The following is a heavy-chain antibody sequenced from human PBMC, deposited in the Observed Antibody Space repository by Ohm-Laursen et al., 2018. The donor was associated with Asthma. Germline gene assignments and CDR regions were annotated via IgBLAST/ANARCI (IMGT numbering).Heavy chain of an antibody. Sequence: SLRLSCTAYGFTFSSYAMSWVRQIPGKGLEWVASISTASSFIYYADSVRGRFTTSRDNAKNSLSLQMNSLRAEDTAVYYCVRSVDDGGNSGDYWGQGTLVTVSS. CDR2: ISTASSFI. V-gene: IGHV3-21*01. J-gene: IGHJ4*02. D-gene: IGHD4-23*01. CDR3: VRSVDDGGNSGDY. CDR1: GFTFSSYA.